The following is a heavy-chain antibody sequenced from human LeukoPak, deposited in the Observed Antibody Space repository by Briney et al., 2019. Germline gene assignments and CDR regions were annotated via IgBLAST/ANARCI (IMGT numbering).Heavy chain of an antibody. V-gene: IGHV1-18*01. J-gene: IGHJ5*02. CDR1: GYTFTSYG. D-gene: IGHD3-10*01. CDR3: ARARDVLLWFGATPGWFDP. Sequence: GASVKVSCKASGYTFTSYGISWVRQAPGQGLEWMGWISAYNGNTNYAQKLQGRVTMTTDTSTSTAYRELRSLRSDDTAVYYCARARDVLLWFGATPGWFDPWGQGTLVTVSS. CDR2: ISAYNGNT.